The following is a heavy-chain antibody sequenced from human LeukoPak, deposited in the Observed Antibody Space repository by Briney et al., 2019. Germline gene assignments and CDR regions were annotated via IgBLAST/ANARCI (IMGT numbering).Heavy chain of an antibody. CDR3: ARRSIHAKSGRNDY. V-gene: IGHV3-53*05. Sequence: GGSLRLSCAASGFTVSSNYMSWVRQAPGKGLEWVSVIYSGGSTYYADSVKGRFTISRDNPKNTLYLQMNSLRAEDTAVYYCARRSIHAKSGRNDYWGQGTLVTVSS. D-gene: IGHD2-2*02. J-gene: IGHJ4*02. CDR2: IYSGGST. CDR1: GFTVSSNY.